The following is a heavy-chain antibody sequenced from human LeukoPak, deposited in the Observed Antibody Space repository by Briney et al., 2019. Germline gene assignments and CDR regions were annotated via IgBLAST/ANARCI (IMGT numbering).Heavy chain of an antibody. D-gene: IGHD3-22*01. V-gene: IGHV1-24*01. CDR1: GYTLTELS. CDR3: ATYWDYDSSGYYSPFDY. CDR2: FDPEDGET. J-gene: IGHJ4*02. Sequence: GASVKVSCMVSGYTLTELSMHWMRQAPGKGLEWMGGFDPEDGETIYAQKFQGRVTMTEDTSTDTAYMELSSLRSEDTAVYYCATYWDYDSSGYYSPFDYWGQGTLVTVSS.